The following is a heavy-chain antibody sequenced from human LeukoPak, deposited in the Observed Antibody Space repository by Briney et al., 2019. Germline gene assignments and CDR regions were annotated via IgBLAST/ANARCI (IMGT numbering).Heavy chain of an antibody. CDR3: ARANYQYSSGHNMDY. CDR2: INPNSGGT. CDR1: GYTFTGYY. V-gene: IGHV1-2*02. Sequence: ASVKASCKASGYTFTGYYMHWVRQAPGQGLEWMGWINPNSGGTNYAQKFQGRVTMTRDTSISTAYMELSRLRSDDTAVYYCARANYQYSSGHNMDYWGQGTLVTVSS. J-gene: IGHJ4*02. D-gene: IGHD6-19*01.